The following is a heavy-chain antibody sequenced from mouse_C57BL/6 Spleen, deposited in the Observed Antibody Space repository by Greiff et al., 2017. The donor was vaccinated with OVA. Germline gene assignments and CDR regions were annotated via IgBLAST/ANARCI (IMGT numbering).Heavy chain of an antibody. CDR1: GYTFTSYW. CDR3: ASYFYGSCYYFDF. CDR2: INPSSGYT. J-gene: IGHJ2*01. V-gene: IGHV1-7*01. Sequence: QVQLQQSGAELAKPGASVKLSCKASGYTFTSYWMHWVKQRPGQGLEWIGYINPSSGYTKYNQKFKDKATLTAAKSSSTAYMQLSSLTYEDSAVYYCASYFYGSCYYFDFWGQGTTLTVSS. D-gene: IGHD1-1*01.